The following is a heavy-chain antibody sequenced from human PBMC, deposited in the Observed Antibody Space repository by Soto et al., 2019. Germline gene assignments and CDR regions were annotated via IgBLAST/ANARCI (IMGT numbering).Heavy chain of an antibody. CDR2: IIPIFGTA. D-gene: IGHD2-21*02. V-gene: IGHV1-69*13. Sequence: SVKVSCKASGGTFSSYAISWVRQAPGQGLEWMGGIIPIFGTANYAQKFQGRVTITADESTSTAYMELSSLRSEDTAVYYCAVTDGPLYYYYGMDVWGQGTTVTVSS. CDR3: AVTDGPLYYYYGMDV. J-gene: IGHJ6*02. CDR1: GGTFSSYA.